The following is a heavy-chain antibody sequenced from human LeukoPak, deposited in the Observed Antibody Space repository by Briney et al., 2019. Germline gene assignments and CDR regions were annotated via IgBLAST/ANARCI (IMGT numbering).Heavy chain of an antibody. D-gene: IGHD3-10*01. V-gene: IGHV4-34*01. CDR1: SGSFSGCY. CDR2: FNHNWGA. CDR3: AASLWFGIYPDY. J-gene: IGHJ4*02. Sequence: PSETLSLTCAVYSGSFSGCYWTWFRQPPGKGLEWIGEFNHNWGAKYNPSLKSRVTISVDTSNNHLSLSLNSVTTADTAVYYCAASLWFGIYPDYWGQGSLVTVSS.